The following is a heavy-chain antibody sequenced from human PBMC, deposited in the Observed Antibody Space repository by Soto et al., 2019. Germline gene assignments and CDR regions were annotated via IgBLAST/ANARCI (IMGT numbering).Heavy chain of an antibody. Sequence: LGESLKISCKGSGFTFTRYWIAWVRQMPGKGLEWMGIIYPGDSATRYSPSFQGQVAISADKSNSTAYLQWSSLKASDTAMYFCARAPPIPESGYYYYYGMDVWGQGTTVPVSS. D-gene: IGHD2-2*02. CDR3: ARAPPIPESGYYYYYGMDV. V-gene: IGHV5-51*01. CDR2: IYPGDSAT. CDR1: GFTFTRYW. J-gene: IGHJ6*02.